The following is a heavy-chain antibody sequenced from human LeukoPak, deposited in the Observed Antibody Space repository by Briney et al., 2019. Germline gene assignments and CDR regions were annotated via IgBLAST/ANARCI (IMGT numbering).Heavy chain of an antibody. CDR2: INPNSGGT. Sequence: ASVKVSCKASGHTFTGYYMHWVRQAPGQGLEWMGWINPNSGGTNYAQKFQGRVTMTRDTSISTAYMELSRLRSDDTAVYYCARVVNYYYGMDVWGQGTTVTVSS. V-gene: IGHV1-2*02. CDR3: ARVVNYYYGMDV. CDR1: GHTFTGYY. J-gene: IGHJ6*02. D-gene: IGHD2-2*01.